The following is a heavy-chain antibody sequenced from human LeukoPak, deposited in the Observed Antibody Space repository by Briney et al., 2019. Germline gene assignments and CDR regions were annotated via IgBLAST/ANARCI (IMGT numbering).Heavy chain of an antibody. CDR2: ISSSGSTI. CDR3: VRGGGRSTSSYYYYYMDV. CDR1: GFTFSDYY. V-gene: IGHV3-11*01. J-gene: IGHJ6*03. Sequence: GGSLRLSCAASGFTFSDYYMSWIRQAPGKGLEWVSYISSSGSTIYYADSVKGRFTISRDNAKNSLYLQMNSLRAEDTAVYYCVRGGGRSTSSYYYYYMDVWGKGTTVTVSS. D-gene: IGHD2-2*01.